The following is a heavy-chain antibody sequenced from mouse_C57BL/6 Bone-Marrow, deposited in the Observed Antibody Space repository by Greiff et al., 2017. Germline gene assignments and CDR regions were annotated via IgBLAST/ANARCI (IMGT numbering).Heavy chain of an antibody. Sequence: VQLQQSGAELVRPGTSVKVSCKASGYAFTNYLIEWVKQRPGQGLEWIGVINPGSGGTNYNEKFKGKATLTADKSSSTAYMQLSSLTSEDSAGYFCARGDYFDYWGQGTTLTVSS. CDR2: INPGSGGT. V-gene: IGHV1-54*01. J-gene: IGHJ2*01. CDR3: ARGDYFDY. CDR1: GYAFTNYL.